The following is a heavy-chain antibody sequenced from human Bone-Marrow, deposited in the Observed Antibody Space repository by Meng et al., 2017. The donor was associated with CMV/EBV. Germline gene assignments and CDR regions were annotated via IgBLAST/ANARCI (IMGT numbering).Heavy chain of an antibody. CDR1: GFIFSSYA. Sequence: GGSLRLSCAASGFIFSSYAMSWVRQAPGKGLEWVSAISGSGGSTYYADSVKGRFTISRDNSKNTLYLQMNSLRAEDTAVYYCAKEEYSSSWYGYYGMDVRGQGTTVTVSS. CDR2: ISGSGGST. J-gene: IGHJ6*02. CDR3: AKEEYSSSWYGYYGMDV. V-gene: IGHV3-23*01. D-gene: IGHD6-13*01.